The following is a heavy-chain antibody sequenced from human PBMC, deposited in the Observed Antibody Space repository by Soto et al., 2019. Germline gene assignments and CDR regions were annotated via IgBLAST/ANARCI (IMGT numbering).Heavy chain of an antibody. D-gene: IGHD2-15*01. J-gene: IGHJ5*02. CDR3: ARVKSPPSCSGGRCYSQNWFDP. CDR1: GYTFTSYD. V-gene: IGHV1-8*01. CDR2: MNPNSGNT. Sequence: GASVKVSCKASGYTFTSYDINWVRQATGQGLEWMGWMNPNSGNTGYAQKFQGRVTMTRNTSISTAYMELSSLRSEDTAVYYCARVKSPPSCSGGRCYSQNWFDPWGQGTLVTVSS.